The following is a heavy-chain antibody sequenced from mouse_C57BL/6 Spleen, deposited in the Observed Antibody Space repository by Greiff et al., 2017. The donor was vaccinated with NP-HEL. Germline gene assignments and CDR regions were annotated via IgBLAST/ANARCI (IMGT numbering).Heavy chain of an antibody. V-gene: IGHV14-2*01. Sequence: EVKLQESGAELVKPGASVKLSCTASGFNIKDYYMHWVKQRTEQGLEWIGRIDPVDGETKYAAKFQGKATITADKSSNTAYLQLSSLTSEDTAVYYCARRTTVVAGDFDVWGTGTTVTVSS. CDR1: GFNIKDYY. CDR2: IDPVDGET. J-gene: IGHJ1*03. D-gene: IGHD1-1*01. CDR3: ARRTTVVAGDFDV.